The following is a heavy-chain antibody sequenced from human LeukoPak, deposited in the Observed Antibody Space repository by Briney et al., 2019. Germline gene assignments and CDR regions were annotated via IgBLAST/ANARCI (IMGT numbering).Heavy chain of an antibody. CDR3: ARMPWSGRDNWFDP. Sequence: SETLSLTCAVYGGSFSGYYWSWIRQPPGKGLEWIGSINHGGNTYYNPSLKSRVTISVDTSKNQFSLKRSSVTVADTAVYYCARMPWSGRDNWFDPWGQGTLVSVSS. CDR1: GGSFSGYY. CDR2: INHGGNT. V-gene: IGHV4-34*01. J-gene: IGHJ5*02. D-gene: IGHD3-3*01.